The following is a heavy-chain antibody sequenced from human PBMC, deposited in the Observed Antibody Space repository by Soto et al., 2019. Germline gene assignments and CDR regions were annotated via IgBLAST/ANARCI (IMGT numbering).Heavy chain of an antibody. J-gene: IGHJ6*02. CDR1: GFTFSVYA. CDR2: VTANGGST. CDR3: AAPRDEYGSGVSWFTYGMDI. V-gene: IGHV3-23*01. D-gene: IGHD3-10*01. Sequence: GGSLRLSCAATGFTFSVYAMTWVRQAPGKGLEWVSAVTANGGSTYSADSVRGRFSISRDNSQNTLFLQMKRLTVDDTAIYYCAAPRDEYGSGVSWFTYGMDIWGQGTTVTVSS.